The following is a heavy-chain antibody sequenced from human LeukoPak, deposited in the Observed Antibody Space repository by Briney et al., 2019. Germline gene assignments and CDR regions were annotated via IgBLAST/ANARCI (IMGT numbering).Heavy chain of an antibody. CDR2: INHSGST. J-gene: IGHJ5*02. Sequence: SETLSLTCAVYGGSFSGYYWSWIRQPPGKGLEWIGEINHSGSTNYNPSLKSRVTISVDTSKNQFSLKLSSVTAADTAVYHCARGSWFDPWGQGTLVTVSS. CDR1: GGSFSGYY. V-gene: IGHV4-34*01. CDR3: ARGSWFDP.